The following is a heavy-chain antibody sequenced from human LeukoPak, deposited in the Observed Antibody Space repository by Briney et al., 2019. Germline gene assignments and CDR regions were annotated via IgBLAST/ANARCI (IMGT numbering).Heavy chain of an antibody. V-gene: IGHV3-33*01. CDR1: GFTFSSYA. D-gene: IGHD4-17*01. Sequence: GGSLRLSCAASGFTFSSYAMHWVRQAPGKGLEWVSVIWCGGSNKYYADSVKGRFTISRDNSKNTLYLKMDSLREEDTAVYYCAGAPVYGEYGGYFDIWGQGTLVTVSS. J-gene: IGHJ4*02. CDR2: IWCGGSNK. CDR3: AGAPVYGEYGGYFDI.